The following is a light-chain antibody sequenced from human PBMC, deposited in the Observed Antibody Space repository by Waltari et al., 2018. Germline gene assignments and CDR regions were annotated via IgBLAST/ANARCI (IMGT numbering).Light chain of an antibody. CDR1: QSISSN. V-gene: IGKV3-15*01. Sequence: EIVMTQSPATLSVSPGERATLPCRASQSISSNLAWSQQQPGQAPRLLIYGASTRATGIPARFSGSGSGTEFTLTISSLQSEDFALYYCQQYDVWPPYTFGQGTKLEIK. CDR3: QQYDVWPPYT. J-gene: IGKJ2*01. CDR2: GAS.